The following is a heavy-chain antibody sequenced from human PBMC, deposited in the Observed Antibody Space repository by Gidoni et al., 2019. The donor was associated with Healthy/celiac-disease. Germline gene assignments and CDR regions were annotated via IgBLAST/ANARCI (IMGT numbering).Heavy chain of an antibody. V-gene: IGHV3-30*18. CDR3: AKAMHLYYYYGMDV. J-gene: IGHJ6*02. Sequence: QVQLVESGGGVVQPGRSLRRSCAASGFTFSSYGMHWVRQAPGKGLEWVAVISYDGSNKYYADSLKGRFTISRDNSKNTLYLQMNSLRAEDTAVYYCAKAMHLYYYYGMDVWGQGTTVTVSS. CDR2: ISYDGSNK. CDR1: GFTFSSYG.